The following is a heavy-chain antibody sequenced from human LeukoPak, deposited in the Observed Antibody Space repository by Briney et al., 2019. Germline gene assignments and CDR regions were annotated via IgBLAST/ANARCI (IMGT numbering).Heavy chain of an antibody. V-gene: IGHV3-30*02. D-gene: IGHD3-9*01. Sequence: GGSLRLSCAASGFTFSTYGMHWFRQAPGKGPEWVAFMRSDGSDERYADSVKGRFTISRDNSKNTLYLQMNTLRPEDTAVYYCGESAPYDIPSGNWGQGTLGTVSS. J-gene: IGHJ4*02. CDR2: MRSDGSDE. CDR1: GFTFSTYG. CDR3: GESAPYDIPSGN.